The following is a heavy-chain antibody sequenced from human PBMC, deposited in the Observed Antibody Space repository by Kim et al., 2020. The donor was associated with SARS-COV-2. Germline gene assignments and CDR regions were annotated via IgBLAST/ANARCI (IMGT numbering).Heavy chain of an antibody. D-gene: IGHD3-10*01. CDR2: ISGSGGST. CDR3: AKDGRLVTTFFGELSATDY. V-gene: IGHV3-23*01. J-gene: IGHJ4*02. Sequence: GGSLRLSCAASGFTFSSYAMSWVRQAPGKGLEWVSAISGSGGSTYYADSVKGRFTISRDNSKNTLYLQMNSLRAEDTAVYYCAKDGRLVTTFFGELSATDYWGQGTLVTVSS. CDR1: GFTFSSYA.